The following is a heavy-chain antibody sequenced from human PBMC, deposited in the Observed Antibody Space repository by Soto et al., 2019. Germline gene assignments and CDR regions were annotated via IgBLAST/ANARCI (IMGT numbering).Heavy chain of an antibody. J-gene: IGHJ4*02. CDR1: GGSISSGGTWSY. CDR2: IYYTGNT. D-gene: IGHD1-1*01. CDR3: ASGHDAYKVRY. Sequence: QVQLQESGPGLVKPSQTLSLTCTVSGGSISSGGTWSYWTWIRQLPGKGLAWSGYIYYTGNTYYTPSIKSRQTISIDPSENQCSLKLTAVTAADTAVYFCASGHDAYKVRYWGQGTLVTVSS. V-gene: IGHV4-31*03.